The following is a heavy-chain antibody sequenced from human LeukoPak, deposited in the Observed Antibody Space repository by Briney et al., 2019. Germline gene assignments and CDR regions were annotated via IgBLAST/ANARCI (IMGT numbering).Heavy chain of an antibody. J-gene: IGHJ4*02. D-gene: IGHD6-19*01. V-gene: IGHV4-34*01. CDR1: GGSFSGYY. CDR2: INHSGST. CDR3: ARTKSGWYYSDY. Sequence: ETVSLTCAVYGGSFSGYYWSWIRQPPGKGLEWIGEINHSGSTNCNSSLKSRVTMSVDTSKNQFSLNLSSVTAADTAVYYCARTKSGWYYSDYWGQGTLVSVSS.